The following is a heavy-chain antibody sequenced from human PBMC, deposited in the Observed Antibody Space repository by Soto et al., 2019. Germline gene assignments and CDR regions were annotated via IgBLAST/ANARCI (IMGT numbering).Heavy chain of an antibody. V-gene: IGHV5-51*01. CDR3: ARQPTSKGKYGMDV. J-gene: IGHJ6*02. D-gene: IGHD3-3*02. CDR1: GYSFTSYW. CDR2: IYPGDCDI. Sequence: GEALKISCKGSGYSFTSYWIGLVRQRPGKGLEGMGIIYPGDCDIRYSPSFQGEVTISVDKSISTAYLQWGSLKSSDTAVYYFARQPTSKGKYGMDVWGQGNTVTVS.